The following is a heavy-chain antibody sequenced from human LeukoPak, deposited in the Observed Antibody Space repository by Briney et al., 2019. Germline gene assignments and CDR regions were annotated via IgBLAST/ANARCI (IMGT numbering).Heavy chain of an antibody. CDR2: ISYDGSNK. CDR3: ASRFYDSSGYYLPASDY. V-gene: IGHV3-30-3*01. D-gene: IGHD3-22*01. J-gene: IGHJ4*02. CDR1: GFTFSSYA. Sequence: GGSLRLSCAASGFTFSSYAVHWVRQAPGKGLEWVAVISYDGSNKYYADSVKGRFTISRDNSKNTLYLQMNSLRAEDTAVYYCASRFYDSSGYYLPASDYWGQGTLVTVSS.